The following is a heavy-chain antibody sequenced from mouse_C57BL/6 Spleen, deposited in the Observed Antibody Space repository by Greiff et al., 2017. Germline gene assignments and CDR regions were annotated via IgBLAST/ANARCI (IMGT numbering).Heavy chain of an antibody. Sequence: EVKVVESGGGLVQPGGSLSLSCAASGFTFTDYYMSWVRQPPGKALEWLGFIRNKANGYTTEYSASVEGRFTISRDNSQSILYLQMNALRAEDSATYYSARYGSYDPFYYAMDYWGQGTSVTVSS. V-gene: IGHV7-3*01. CDR2: IRNKANGYTT. D-gene: IGHD2-3*01. J-gene: IGHJ4*01. CDR3: ARYGSYDPFYYAMDY. CDR1: GFTFTDYY.